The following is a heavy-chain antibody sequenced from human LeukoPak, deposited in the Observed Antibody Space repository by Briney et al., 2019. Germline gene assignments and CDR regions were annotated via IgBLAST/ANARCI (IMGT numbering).Heavy chain of an antibody. J-gene: IGHJ1*01. CDR3: AGRGRRYFRD. CDR1: GASISSDY. Sequence: PSETLSLTCIVSGASISSDYWSWIRQSPGKGLEWIGYLYDSGNTDYNPSLKSRVSISMNTSKNQFSLNLTPVTDADTAVYYCAGRGRRYFRDWGQGTLVTVSS. CDR2: LYDSGNT. V-gene: IGHV4-59*08.